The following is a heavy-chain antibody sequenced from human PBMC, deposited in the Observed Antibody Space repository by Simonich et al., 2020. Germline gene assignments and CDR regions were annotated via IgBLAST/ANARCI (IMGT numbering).Heavy chain of an antibody. D-gene: IGHD4-4*01. Sequence: EVQLVESGGGLVQPGGSLSLSCAASGFTFSSYWVHWVRQAPGKGLGGVSRINSEGSSTSYADSVKGRFTISRDNAKNTLYLQMNSLRAEDTAVYYCARDYSNYDAFDIWGQGTMVTVSS. V-gene: IGHV3-74*01. CDR2: INSEGSST. J-gene: IGHJ3*02. CDR1: GFTFSSYW. CDR3: ARDYSNYDAFDI.